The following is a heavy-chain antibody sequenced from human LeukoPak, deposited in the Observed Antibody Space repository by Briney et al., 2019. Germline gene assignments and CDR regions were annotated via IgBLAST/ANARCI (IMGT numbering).Heavy chain of an antibody. CDR1: GYTLSFYA. J-gene: IGHJ3*02. D-gene: IGHD2-2*01. CDR2: IAGGGSSR. V-gene: IGHV3-23*03. CDR3: VKDPDPRYCSSTSCSPI. Sequence: GGSLRLSCAVSGYTLSFYAMSWVRQPPAKGLEWVSVIAGGGSSRYYADSVKGRFTIARDKSKNTLYLQMNSLRVEDTAVYYCVKDPDPRYCSSTSCSPIWGQGTMVTVSS.